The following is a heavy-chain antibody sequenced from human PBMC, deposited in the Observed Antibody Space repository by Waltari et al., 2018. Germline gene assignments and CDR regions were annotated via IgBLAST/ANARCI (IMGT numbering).Heavy chain of an antibody. Sequence: QLQLQESGPGLVKPSETLSLTCAVSGGSISSNNYYWDWIRQPPGKGLEWIGSIYYSGGTYDNPSLKSRVTISVDTSKNHFSLKLGSVTAADTSLYYCARHSAYAGTGYYYGMDVWGQGTTVTVSS. CDR1: GGSISSNNYY. V-gene: IGHV4-39*01. J-gene: IGHJ6*02. D-gene: IGHD6-13*01. CDR3: ARHSAYAGTGYYYGMDV. CDR2: IYYSGGT.